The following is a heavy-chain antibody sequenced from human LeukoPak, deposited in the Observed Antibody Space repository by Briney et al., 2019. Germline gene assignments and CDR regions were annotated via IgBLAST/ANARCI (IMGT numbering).Heavy chain of an antibody. Sequence: GGSLRLSCAASGFSFNTYGMTWVRQAPGKGVEWVSAISGSGDRTFYADSVKGRFTVSRDSFKNTLSLQMNSLRAEDTAIYAKVRVQWWYFDLWGRGTLVTVSS. D-gene: IGHD6-19*01. CDR3: VRVQWWYFDL. J-gene: IGHJ2*01. V-gene: IGHV3-23*01. CDR2: ISGSGDRT. CDR1: GFSFNTYG.